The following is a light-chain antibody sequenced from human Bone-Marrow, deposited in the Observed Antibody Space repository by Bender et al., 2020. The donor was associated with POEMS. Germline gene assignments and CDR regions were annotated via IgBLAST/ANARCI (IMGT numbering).Light chain of an antibody. CDR1: SPGGGSYNL. Sequence: QSALTQPASVSGSPGQSITISCTGTSPGGGSYNLISWYQQYPGKAPKLLIYAVTKRPSGVPDRFSGSKSGTSASLAITGLQSDDEAIYFCVAWDASLNGWVFGGGTKLTVL. CDR2: AVT. J-gene: IGLJ3*02. CDR3: VAWDASLNGWV. V-gene: IGLV2-14*02.